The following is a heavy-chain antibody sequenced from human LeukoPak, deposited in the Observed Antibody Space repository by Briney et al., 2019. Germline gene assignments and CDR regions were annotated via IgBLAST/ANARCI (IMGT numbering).Heavy chain of an antibody. Sequence: SETLSLTCTVSGGSISSYYWSWIRQPPGKGLEWIGYIYYSGSTYYNPSLKSRVTMSVDTSKNQFSLKLSSVTAADTAVYYCARDGYYYDSSGYYSWGQGTLVTVSS. D-gene: IGHD3-22*01. CDR1: GGSISSYY. CDR2: IYYSGST. J-gene: IGHJ4*02. CDR3: ARDGYYYDSSGYYS. V-gene: IGHV4-59*12.